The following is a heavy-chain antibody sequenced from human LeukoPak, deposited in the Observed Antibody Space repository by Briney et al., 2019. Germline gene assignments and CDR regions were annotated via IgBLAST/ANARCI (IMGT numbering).Heavy chain of an antibody. CDR2: IIPIFGTA. J-gene: IGHJ4*02. Sequence: SVKVSCKASGGTFGSYAISWVRQAPGQGLEWMGGIIPIFGTANYAQKFQGRVTITTDESTSTAYMELSSLRSEDTAVYYCARDLDSSGWYRLRYFDYWGQGTLVTVSS. CDR1: GGTFGSYA. V-gene: IGHV1-69*05. CDR3: ARDLDSSGWYRLRYFDY. D-gene: IGHD6-19*01.